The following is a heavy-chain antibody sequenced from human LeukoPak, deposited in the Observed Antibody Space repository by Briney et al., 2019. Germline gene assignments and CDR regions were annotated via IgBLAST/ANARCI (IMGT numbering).Heavy chain of an antibody. Sequence: GGSLRLSCAGSGFTFSTYVLHWVRQTPGKGLEWAALISYDGNSKYYADSVKGRFTISRDNSKNTVYLQMDSLRPADTAVYYCARVIISTKYYSGLDVWGQGTTVTVSS. V-gene: IGHV3-30*03. J-gene: IGHJ6*02. D-gene: IGHD2/OR15-2a*01. CDR3: ARVIISTKYYSGLDV. CDR1: GFTFSTYV. CDR2: ISYDGNSK.